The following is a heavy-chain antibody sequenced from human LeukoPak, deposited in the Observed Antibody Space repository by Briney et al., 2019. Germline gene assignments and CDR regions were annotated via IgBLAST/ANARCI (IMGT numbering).Heavy chain of an antibody. J-gene: IGHJ6*03. D-gene: IGHD3/OR15-3a*01. CDR3: ARDMDYPVEYYYYYMDV. Sequence: GGFLRLSCAASGFTFSSYSMNWVRQAPGKGLEWVSSISSSSSYIYYADSVKGRFTISRDNAKNSLYLQMNSLRAEDTAVYYCARDMDYPVEYYYYYMDVWGKGTTVTVSS. CDR2: ISSSSSYI. CDR1: GFTFSSYS. V-gene: IGHV3-21*01.